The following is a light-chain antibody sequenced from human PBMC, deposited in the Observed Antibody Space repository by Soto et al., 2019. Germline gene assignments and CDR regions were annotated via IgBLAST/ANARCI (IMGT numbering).Light chain of an antibody. V-gene: IGLV2-11*01. CDR2: DVS. CDR1: SSDVGGYNY. J-gene: IGLJ1*01. CDR3: CSYAGSYTYV. Sequence: QSVLTQPRSVSGSPGQSVTISCTGTSSDVGGYNYVSWYQQHPGRAPKVMIYDVSKRPSGVPDRFSGSKSGNTASLTISGLQAEDEDDYYCCSYAGSYTYVFGTGTKVTV.